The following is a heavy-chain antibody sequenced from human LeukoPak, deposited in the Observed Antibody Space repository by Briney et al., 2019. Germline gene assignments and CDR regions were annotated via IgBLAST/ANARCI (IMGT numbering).Heavy chain of an antibody. CDR1: GGSFSGYH. CDR2: INPSGST. J-gene: IGHJ6*03. D-gene: IGHD3-22*01. CDR3: ARGRHDITMIVVVMTSVSYYLDV. Sequence: SETLSLTCAVYGGSFSGYHWTWIRQSPGKGPEWIGDINPSGSTYYNPSLKSRLTISVDTSKNQFSLKLRSVTAADTAVYYCARGRHDITMIVVVMTSVSYYLDVWGKGTTVTVS. V-gene: IGHV4-34*01.